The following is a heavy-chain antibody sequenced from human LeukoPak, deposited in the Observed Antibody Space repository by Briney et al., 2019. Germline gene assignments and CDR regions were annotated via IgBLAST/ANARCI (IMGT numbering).Heavy chain of an antibody. CDR2: ISTYNGNT. V-gene: IGHV1-18*01. D-gene: IGHD1-26*01. CDR1: GYTFTTYG. J-gene: IGHJ4*02. Sequence: ASVTVSCKASGYTFTTYGISWVRQAPGQGLEWMGWISTYNGNTEYAQNLQGTVTMTTDTSTSTAYMELRSLRSDDTAVYYCARGTYYDYWGQGTLVTVSS. CDR3: ARGTYYDY.